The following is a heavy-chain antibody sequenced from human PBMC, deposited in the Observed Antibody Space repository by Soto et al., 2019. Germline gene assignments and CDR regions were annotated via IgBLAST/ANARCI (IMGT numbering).Heavy chain of an antibody. D-gene: IGHD3-16*02. CDR1: GFTFSSYG. CDR3: AKSFIPPHLADYYYYYYGMDV. Sequence: GGSLRLSCAASGFTFSSYGMHWVRQAPGKGLEWVAVISYDGSNKYYADSVKGRFTISRDNSKNTLYLQMNSLRAEDTAVYYCAKSFIPPHLADYYYYYYGMDVWGQGTTVTVSS. V-gene: IGHV3-30*18. J-gene: IGHJ6*02. CDR2: ISYDGSNK.